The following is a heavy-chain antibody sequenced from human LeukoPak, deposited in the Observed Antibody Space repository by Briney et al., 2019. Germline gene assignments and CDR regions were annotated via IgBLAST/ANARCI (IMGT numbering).Heavy chain of an antibody. Sequence: ASVKVSCKASGYAFSSYGIGWVRQAPGQGLEWMGWVGPYNRKTNYSQKFQGRVTMTTDTSTNTAYLELRTLSSDDTAVYYCARGAPRGVWNFYFDYWGQGTLVTVSS. CDR2: VGPYNRKT. J-gene: IGHJ4*02. CDR1: GYAFSSYG. D-gene: IGHD1-7*01. CDR3: ARGAPRGVWNFYFDY. V-gene: IGHV1-18*01.